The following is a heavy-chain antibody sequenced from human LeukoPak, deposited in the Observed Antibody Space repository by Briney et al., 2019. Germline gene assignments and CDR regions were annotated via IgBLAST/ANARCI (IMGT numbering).Heavy chain of an antibody. V-gene: IGHV4-39*01. CDR2: IYYSGST. CDR3: ARHLYSSSMYGWFDP. Sequence: PSETLSLTCTVSGGSISSSSYYWGWIRQPPGKGLEWIGSIYYSGSTYYIPSLKSRVTISVDTSKNQFSLKLSSVTAADTAVYYCARHLYSSSMYGWFDPWGQGTLVTVSS. D-gene: IGHD6-13*01. J-gene: IGHJ5*02. CDR1: GGSISSSSYY.